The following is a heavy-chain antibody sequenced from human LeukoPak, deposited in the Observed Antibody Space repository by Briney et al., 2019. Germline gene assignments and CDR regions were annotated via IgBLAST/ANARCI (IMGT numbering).Heavy chain of an antibody. Sequence: PSETLSLTCTVSGGSISSSSYYWGWIRQPPGKGLEWIGSIYYSGSIYYNPSLKSRVTISLDTSKNQFSLKLSSVTSADTAVYYCARVGIIWNYVSSAFDIWGQGTMVTVSS. CDR1: GGSISSSSYY. J-gene: IGHJ3*02. CDR2: IYYSGSI. CDR3: ARVGIIWNYVSSAFDI. D-gene: IGHD1-7*01. V-gene: IGHV4-39*07.